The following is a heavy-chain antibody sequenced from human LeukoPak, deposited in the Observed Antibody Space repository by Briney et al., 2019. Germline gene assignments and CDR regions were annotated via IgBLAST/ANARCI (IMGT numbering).Heavy chain of an antibody. J-gene: IGHJ4*02. V-gene: IGHV3-30*03. Sequence: PGGSLRLSCAASRFTFSSHGMHWVRQAPGKGLAWVAVISFDGGNKYYADSVKGRFTISRDNSKNTLYLQLNSLRAEDTAVYYCASTRSSDFDYWGQGTLVTVSS. CDR1: RFTFSSHG. CDR3: ASTRSSDFDY. CDR2: ISFDGGNK. D-gene: IGHD6-6*01.